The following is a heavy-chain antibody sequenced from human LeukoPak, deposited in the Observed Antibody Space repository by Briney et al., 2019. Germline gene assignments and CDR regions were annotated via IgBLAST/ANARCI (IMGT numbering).Heavy chain of an antibody. CDR2: IHHSTGNP. D-gene: IGHD3-16*02. CDR3: ARAFQSLGGLSLPDY. J-gene: IGHJ4*02. V-gene: IGHV7-4-1*02. Sequence: ASVKLSCKASGYTFTSYCMNWVRQAPGQGLEWMGSIHHSTGNPTYVECLTGRFVFSWDTAVSSPYLQISSLKAEDTAVYFCARAFQSLGGLSLPDYWGQGTLVTVSS. CDR1: GYTFTSYC.